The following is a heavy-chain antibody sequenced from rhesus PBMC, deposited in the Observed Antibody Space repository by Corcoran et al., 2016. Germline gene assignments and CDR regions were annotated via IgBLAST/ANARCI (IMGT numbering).Heavy chain of an antibody. Sequence: QVQLQESGPGLVKPSETLSLTCTVSGGSISGYYYLRWFRQPPGKGLEWIGGIYGNSASTYYNPSLKSRVTISKDTSKNQFSLKLSSVTAADTAVYYCASDQSVDYWGQGVLVTVSS. CDR1: GGSISGYYY. V-gene: IGHV4-143*01. J-gene: IGHJ4*01. CDR2: IYGNSAST. CDR3: ASDQSVDY.